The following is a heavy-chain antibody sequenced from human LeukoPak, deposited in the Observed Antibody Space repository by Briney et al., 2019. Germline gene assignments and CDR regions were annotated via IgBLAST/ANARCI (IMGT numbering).Heavy chain of an antibody. CDR2: INPSGGGT. Sequence: ASVTVSCKASGYTXTNYYIHWVRQAPGQGLEWMGIINPSGGGTSYAQKFQGRVTMTRDTSTSTVYMELSSLRSEDTAVYYCARRGDYGDSLSYYTMDVWGQGTTVTVSS. D-gene: IGHD4-17*01. J-gene: IGHJ6*02. CDR1: GYTXTNYY. CDR3: ARRGDYGDSLSYYTMDV. V-gene: IGHV1-46*01.